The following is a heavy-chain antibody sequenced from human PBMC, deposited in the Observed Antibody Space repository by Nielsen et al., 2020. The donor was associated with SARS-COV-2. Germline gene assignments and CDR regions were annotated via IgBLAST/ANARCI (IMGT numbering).Heavy chain of an antibody. CDR3: ARNRWFGESRYGMDV. V-gene: IGHV4-38-2*02. Sequence: SETLSLTCTVSGYSISSGYYWGWIRQPPGKGLEWIGSIYHSGSTNYNPSLKSRVTISVDTSKNQFSLKLSSVTAADTAVYYCARNRWFGESRYGMDVWGQGTTVTVSS. CDR2: IYHSGST. D-gene: IGHD3-10*01. CDR1: GYSISSGYY. J-gene: IGHJ6*02.